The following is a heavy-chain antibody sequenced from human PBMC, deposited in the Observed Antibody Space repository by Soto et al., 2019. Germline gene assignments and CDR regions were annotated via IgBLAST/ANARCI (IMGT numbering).Heavy chain of an antibody. J-gene: IGHJ4*02. CDR2: INPSGGTT. Sequence: ASVKVSCKASGYTFTSYYMHWVRQAPGQGLEWMGVINPSGGTTIDPQKFQGRVTVTRDTSTSTVYMELSSLRSDDTAVYYCARDWAFGYWGQGTLVTVSS. CDR3: ARDWAFGY. CDR1: GYTFTSYY. V-gene: IGHV1-46*01. D-gene: IGHD3-16*01.